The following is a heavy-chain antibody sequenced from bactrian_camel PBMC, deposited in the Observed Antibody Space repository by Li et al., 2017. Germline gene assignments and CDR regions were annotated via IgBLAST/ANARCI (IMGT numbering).Heavy chain of an antibody. D-gene: IGHD5*01. CDR3: AVGTSLYDLQRARPKY. J-gene: IGHJ4*01. CDR1: GDIFGTCG. CDR2: IDSRGGT. V-gene: IGHV3S53*01. Sequence: HVQLVESGGGSVQAGGSLKLSCTISGVSGDIFGTCGMAWYRQAPGKEREGVAAIDSRGGTAYADSATGRFTISKDAGKNTLYLQMNSPKPEDTAVYYCAVGTSLYDLQRARPKYWGQGTQVTVS.